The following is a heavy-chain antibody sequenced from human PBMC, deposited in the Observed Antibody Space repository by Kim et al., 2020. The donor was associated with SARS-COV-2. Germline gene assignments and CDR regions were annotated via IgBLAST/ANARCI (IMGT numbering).Heavy chain of an antibody. CDR3: ASLPSYGSGMDV. D-gene: IGHD3-10*01. Sequence: YYNPALKSRVTLSVATSKNQFSLKLGSVPSADTAVYYCASLPSYGSGMDVWGQGTTVTVSS. V-gene: IGHV4-31*02. J-gene: IGHJ6*02.